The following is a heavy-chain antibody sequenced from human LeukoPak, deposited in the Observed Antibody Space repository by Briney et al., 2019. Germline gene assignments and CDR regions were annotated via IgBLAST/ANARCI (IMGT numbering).Heavy chain of an antibody. V-gene: IGHV3-7*01. CDR3: ARDGKYYDFWSGSRGYYYYMDV. D-gene: IGHD3-3*01. J-gene: IGHJ6*03. CDR2: IKEDGNEK. CDR1: AFTFSTYW. Sequence: GGSLRLSCAASAFTFSTYWMNWVRQAPGKGLEWVAKIKEDGNEKYYVDSMKGRFTISRDNAKNSLYLQMNSLRAEDTAVYYCARDGKYYDFWSGSRGYYYYMDVWGKGTTVTVSS.